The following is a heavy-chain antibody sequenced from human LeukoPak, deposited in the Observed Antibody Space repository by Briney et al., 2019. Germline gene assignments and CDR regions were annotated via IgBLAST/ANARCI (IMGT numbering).Heavy chain of an antibody. CDR3: ARAIGDCSSTSCYTAMPFY. CDR2: IYPGDSDT. Sequence: GESLKISCKGSGYSFTSYWIGWVRQMPGKGLEWMGIIYPGDSDTRYSPSFQGQVTISADKSISTAYLQWSSLKASDTAMYYCARAIGDCSSTSCYTAMPFYWGQGTLVTVSS. V-gene: IGHV5-51*01. J-gene: IGHJ4*02. CDR1: GYSFTSYW. D-gene: IGHD2-2*02.